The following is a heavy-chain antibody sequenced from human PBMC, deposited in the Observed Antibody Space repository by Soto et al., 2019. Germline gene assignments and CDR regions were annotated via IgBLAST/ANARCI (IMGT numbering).Heavy chain of an antibody. D-gene: IGHD3-22*01. CDR3: ARTYHYDSGAKPYFYYGMDV. Sequence: QVQLVQSGAEVKKPGSSVKVSCKASGGTFDNYAITWVRQAPGQGLEWMAGIIPMLDSANYAEKFQDRVTITADESTSTAYMEVSSLRSEDTAVYYCARTYHYDSGAKPYFYYGMDVWGQGTTVTVSS. J-gene: IGHJ6*02. CDR2: IIPMLDSA. V-gene: IGHV1-69*12. CDR1: GGTFDNYA.